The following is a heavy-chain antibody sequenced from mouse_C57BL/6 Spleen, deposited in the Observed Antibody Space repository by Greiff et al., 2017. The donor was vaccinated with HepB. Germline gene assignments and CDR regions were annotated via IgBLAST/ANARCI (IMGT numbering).Heavy chain of an antibody. CDR1: GYAFSSSW. CDR3: ASLYYDYDRDAMDY. J-gene: IGHJ4*01. D-gene: IGHD2-4*01. CDR2: IYPGDGDT. V-gene: IGHV1-82*01. Sequence: VMLVESGPELVKPGASVKISCKASGYAFSSSWMNWVKQRPGKGLEWIGRIYPGDGDTNYNGKFKGKATLTADKSSSTAYMQLSSLTSEDSAVYFCASLYYDYDRDAMDYWGQGTSVTVSS.